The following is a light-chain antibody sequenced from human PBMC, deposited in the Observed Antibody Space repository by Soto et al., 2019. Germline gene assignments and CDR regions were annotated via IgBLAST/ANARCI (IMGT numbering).Light chain of an antibody. CDR2: EGI. Sequence: QSALTQPASVSGSPGQSITISCTGTSSDVGRYNLVSWYQQHPDKAPKLMIYEGIKRPSGVSNRFSGSKSGNTASLTISGLQTEDEADYYCCSYAGSSAFVVFRGGTKLTVL. CDR3: CSYAGSSAFVV. J-gene: IGLJ2*01. CDR1: SSDVGRYNL. V-gene: IGLV2-23*01.